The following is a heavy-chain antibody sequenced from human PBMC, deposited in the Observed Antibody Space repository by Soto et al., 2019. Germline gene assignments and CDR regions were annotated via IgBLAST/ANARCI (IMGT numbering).Heavy chain of an antibody. V-gene: IGHV4-59*01. CDR1: GASLSGYY. CDR2: VYSSGYT. D-gene: IGHD3-22*01. J-gene: IGHJ4*02. Sequence: PSGTLSLTCNVSGASLSGYYWNWIRQPPGKGLEWIGYVYSSGYTNYHPSLKTRVTMSVDTSKNQFSLTLSSVSAADTAVYYCARGSSNDRSFGFDYWGQGALVTVSS. CDR3: ARGSSNDRSFGFDY.